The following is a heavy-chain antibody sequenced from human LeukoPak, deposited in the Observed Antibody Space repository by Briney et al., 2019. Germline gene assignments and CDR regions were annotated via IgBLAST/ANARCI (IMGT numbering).Heavy chain of an antibody. Sequence: SETLSLTCTVSGGSISSSSYYWGWIRQPPGKGLEWIGSIYYSGSTYYNPSLKSRVTISVDTSKNQFSLKLSSVTAAGTAVYYCARFRRQKPRYGDYGHYWGQGTLVTVSS. CDR3: ARFRRQKPRYGDYGHY. CDR1: GGSISSSSYY. D-gene: IGHD4-17*01. V-gene: IGHV4-39*07. J-gene: IGHJ4*02. CDR2: IYYSGST.